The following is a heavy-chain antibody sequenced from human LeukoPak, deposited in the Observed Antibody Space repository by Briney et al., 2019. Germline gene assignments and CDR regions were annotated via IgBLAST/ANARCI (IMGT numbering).Heavy chain of an antibody. D-gene: IGHD6-13*01. CDR1: GYTFTNYA. J-gene: IGHJ3*02. CDR3: ARDWVYSSSWERTFDI. CDR2: IHPSTGNP. V-gene: IGHV7-4-1*02. Sequence: ASVKVSCKASGYTFTNYAMNWVRQAPGQGLEWMGWIHPSTGNPTYAQGFTGRFVFSLDTSVSTAYLQISSLKAEDTAVYYCARDWVYSSSWERTFDIWGQGTMVTVSS.